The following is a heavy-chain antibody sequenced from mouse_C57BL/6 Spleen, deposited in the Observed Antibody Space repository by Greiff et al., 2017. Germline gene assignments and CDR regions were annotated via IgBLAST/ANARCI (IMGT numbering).Heavy chain of an antibody. CDR1: GFTFSSYG. D-gene: IGHD1-1*01. V-gene: IGHV5-6*02. Sequence: DVMLVESGGDLVKPGGSLKLSCAASGFTFSSYGMSWVRQTPDNRLEWVATISSGGSYTYYPDSVKGRFTISRDTAKNTLYLPMSSLKSEDTAMYYCASPPGAYYGSSPWFAYWGQGTLVTVSA. CDR3: ASPPGAYYGSSPWFAY. J-gene: IGHJ3*01. CDR2: ISSGGSYT.